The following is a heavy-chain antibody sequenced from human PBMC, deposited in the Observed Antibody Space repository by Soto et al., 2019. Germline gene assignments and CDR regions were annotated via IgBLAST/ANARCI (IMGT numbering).Heavy chain of an antibody. CDR3: AAEIYSGGDCCHFDY. V-gene: IGHV1-58*01. CDR2: IGVVRGNT. D-gene: IGHD2-21*01. CDR1: GFTFTNSA. J-gene: IGHJ4*02. Sequence: QVVQSGPEVRNPGTSVKVSCKTSGFTFTNSAVQWVRQARGQRLEWIGWIGVVRGNTNYLQNLQGRITITRDTATGTAYMELSGLRSEDTAMYYCAAEIYSGGDCCHFDYWGQGTLVTVPS.